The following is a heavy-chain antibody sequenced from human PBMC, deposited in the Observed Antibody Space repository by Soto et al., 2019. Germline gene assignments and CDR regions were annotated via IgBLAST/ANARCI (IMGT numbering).Heavy chain of an antibody. J-gene: IGHJ6*02. CDR2: ISSSGSTI. Sequence: GGSLRLSCAASGFTFSSYEMNWVRQAPGKGLEWVSYISSSGSTIYYADSVKGRFTISRDNAKNSLYLQINSLRAEDTAVSYCGRDSGSRWISSGCRYSYYGLDVWGQRTAVPV. CDR1: GFTFSSYE. CDR3: GRDSGSRWISSGCRYSYYGLDV. D-gene: IGHD2-2*03. V-gene: IGHV3-48*03.